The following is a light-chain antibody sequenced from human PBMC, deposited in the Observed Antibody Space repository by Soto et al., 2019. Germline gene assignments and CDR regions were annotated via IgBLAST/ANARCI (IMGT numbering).Light chain of an antibody. CDR1: SSDVGIYNY. Sequence: QSALTQPASVSGSPGQSIAISCTGSSSDVGIYNYVSWYQQHPGKVPKLIIYEITNRPSGVSNRFSGSKSSNTASLTISGLQAEDEADYYCCSYTTSSTRVFGTGTKLTVL. J-gene: IGLJ1*01. CDR3: CSYTTSSTRV. CDR2: EIT. V-gene: IGLV2-14*01.